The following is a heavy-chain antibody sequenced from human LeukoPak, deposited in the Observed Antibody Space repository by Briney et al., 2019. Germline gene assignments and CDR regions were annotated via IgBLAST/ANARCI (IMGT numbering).Heavy chain of an antibody. J-gene: IGHJ2*01. CDR1: GGSISSYY. Sequence: SETLSLTCTVSGGSISSYYWSWIRQPAGKGLEWIGRIYTSGSTNYNPSLKSRVTMSVDTSKNQFSLKLSSVTAADTAVYYCARDKSSKAEAGNWYFDLWGRGTLVTVSS. CDR3: ARDKSSKAEAGNWYFDL. CDR2: IYTSGST. D-gene: IGHD6-19*01. V-gene: IGHV4-4*07.